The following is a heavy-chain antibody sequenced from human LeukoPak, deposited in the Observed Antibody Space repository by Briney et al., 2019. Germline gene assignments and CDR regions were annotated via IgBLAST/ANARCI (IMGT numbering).Heavy chain of an antibody. D-gene: IGHD6-13*01. CDR1: GYNFSNYG. V-gene: IGHV5-51*01. J-gene: IGHJ4*02. CDR3: ARHSVGAGLAAAYI. CDR2: IDPGDSHA. Sequence: GESLKISCKGPGYNFSNYGIGWVRQMPGKGLEWMGLIDPGDSHAIYSPSFQGQVTISADKSISAAYLQWSSLKASDTAMYYCARHSVGAGLAAAYIWGQGTLLTVSS.